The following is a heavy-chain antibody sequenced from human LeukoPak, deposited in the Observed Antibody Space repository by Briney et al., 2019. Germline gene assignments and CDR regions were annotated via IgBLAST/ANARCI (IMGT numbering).Heavy chain of an antibody. Sequence: ASVKVSCKASGYTFTSYGISWVRQAPGQGLEWMGWISAYNGNTNYAQKLQGRVTMTTDTFTSTAYMELRSLRSDDTAVYYCASVGYGGNSGGFDYWGQGTLVTVSS. CDR3: ASVGYGGNSGGFDY. D-gene: IGHD4-23*01. CDR1: GYTFTSYG. J-gene: IGHJ4*02. V-gene: IGHV1-18*01. CDR2: ISAYNGNT.